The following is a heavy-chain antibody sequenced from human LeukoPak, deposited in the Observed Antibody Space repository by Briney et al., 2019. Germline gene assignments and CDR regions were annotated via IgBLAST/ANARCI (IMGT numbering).Heavy chain of an antibody. CDR1: GGSISSYY. D-gene: IGHD2-21*02. CDR3: ARSVVVTAKYDY. J-gene: IGHJ4*02. Sequence: SETLSLTCTVSGGSISSYYWSWIRQPAGQGLEWIGRIYASGSTNYNPSLKSRVTMSVDTSKNQFSLKVSSVTAADTAVYYCARSVVVTAKYDYWGQGTLVTVSS. V-gene: IGHV4-4*07. CDR2: IYASGST.